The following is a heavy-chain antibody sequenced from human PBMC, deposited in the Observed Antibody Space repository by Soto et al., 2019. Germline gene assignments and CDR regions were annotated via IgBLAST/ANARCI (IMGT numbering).Heavy chain of an antibody. Sequence: QVQLVQSGAEVKKPGASVKVSCKASGYTFTANYLHWVRQAPGQGLEWMGWINPNSGATNYAQRFQAWVTMTRDTSISTAYMELSRLTFDDTAVYYCEREITSSWMDVWGQGTTVTVSS. CDR1: GYTFTANY. V-gene: IGHV1-2*04. J-gene: IGHJ6*02. CDR3: EREITSSWMDV. CDR2: INPNSGAT. D-gene: IGHD6-13*01.